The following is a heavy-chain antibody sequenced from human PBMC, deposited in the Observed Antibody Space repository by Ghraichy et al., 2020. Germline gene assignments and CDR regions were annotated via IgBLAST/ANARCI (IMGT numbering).Heavy chain of an antibody. CDR1: GFTFRRYW. CDR3: ARRLGIDY. J-gene: IGHJ4*02. D-gene: IGHD3-16*01. CDR2: INEDGSEI. V-gene: IGHV3-7*04. Sequence: GGSLRLSCAASGFTFRRYWMNWVRQVPGKGLEWVANINEDGSEIHYVDSVEGRFTISRDNAKSSLYLQMNSLRAKDTAVYFCARRLGIDYWGQGTLVTVSS.